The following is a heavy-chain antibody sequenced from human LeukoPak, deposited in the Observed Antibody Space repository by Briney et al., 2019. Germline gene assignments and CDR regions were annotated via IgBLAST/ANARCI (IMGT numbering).Heavy chain of an antibody. CDR3: AKYSPKAATATSFDP. D-gene: IGHD2-21*02. Sequence: GGSLRLSCAASGFTFSSYAMSWVRQAPGKGLEWVSAISGSGGTTYYTDSVKGRFTISRDNSKNTLYLQMNSLRGEDTAVYFCAKYSPKAATATSFDPWGQGTLVTVSS. CDR2: ISGSGGTT. J-gene: IGHJ5*02. V-gene: IGHV3-23*01. CDR1: GFTFSSYA.